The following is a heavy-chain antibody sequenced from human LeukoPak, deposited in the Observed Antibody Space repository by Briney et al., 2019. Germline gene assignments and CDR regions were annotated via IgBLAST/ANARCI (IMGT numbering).Heavy chain of an antibody. CDR1: GFTFTNYA. D-gene: IGHD3-22*01. CDR2: ISSSGSSS. J-gene: IGHJ4*02. CDR3: ARGDYYDSSGYYPEYYFDY. V-gene: IGHV3-23*01. Sequence: GGSLRLSCAASGFTFTNYAMSWVRQAPGKGLEWVSAISSSGSSSYYADSVKGRFTISRDNAKNSLYLQMNSLRAEDTAVYYCARGDYYDSSGYYPEYYFDYWGQGTLVTVSS.